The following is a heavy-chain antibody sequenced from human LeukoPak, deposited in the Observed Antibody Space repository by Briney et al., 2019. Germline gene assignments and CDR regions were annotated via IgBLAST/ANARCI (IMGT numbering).Heavy chain of an antibody. V-gene: IGHV1-2*02. D-gene: IGHD4-17*01. Sequence: ASVKVSCKASGYTFTGYYMHWVRQAPGQGLEWMGWINPNSGGTNYAQKFQGRVTITADESTSTAYMELSSRRSEDTAVYYCARAPTVTTFYNYFDYWGQGTLVTVSS. J-gene: IGHJ4*02. CDR1: GYTFTGYY. CDR3: ARAPTVTTFYNYFDY. CDR2: INPNSGGT.